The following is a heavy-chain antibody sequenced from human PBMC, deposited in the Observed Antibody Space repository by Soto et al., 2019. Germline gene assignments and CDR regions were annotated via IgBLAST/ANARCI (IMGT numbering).Heavy chain of an antibody. D-gene: IGHD6-6*01. CDR3: ARSIGEYSSSFGMDV. Sequence: PGGSLRLSCAASGFTFNRYAIHWVRQAPGKGLEWVALISYDGSGKYYADSVKGRFTISRENSKNTLYLQMNSLRPEDTAVYYCARSIGEYSSSFGMDVWGQGTTVTVSS. CDR1: GFTFNRYA. J-gene: IGHJ6*02. CDR2: ISYDGSGK. V-gene: IGHV3-30-3*01.